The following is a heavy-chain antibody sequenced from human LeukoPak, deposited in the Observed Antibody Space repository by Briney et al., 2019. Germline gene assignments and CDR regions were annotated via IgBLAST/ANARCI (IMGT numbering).Heavy chain of an antibody. J-gene: IGHJ4*02. D-gene: IGHD3-3*01. V-gene: IGHV3-23*01. Sequence: GGSLRLSCVASGFTFINNAMTWVRRVPGKGLEWVSNISGRGTSINYAVSVKGRFSISRDNSKNTLYLQMNSLRHEDTAVYYCVRNDTSGVGLDYWGQGSLVTVSP. CDR1: GFTFINNA. CDR3: VRNDTSGVGLDY. CDR2: ISGRGTSI.